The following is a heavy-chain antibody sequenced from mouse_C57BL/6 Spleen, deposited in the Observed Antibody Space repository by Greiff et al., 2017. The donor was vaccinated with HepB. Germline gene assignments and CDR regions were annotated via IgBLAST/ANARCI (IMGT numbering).Heavy chain of an antibody. V-gene: IGHV5-17*01. J-gene: IGHJ3*01. Sequence: EVKLVESGGGLVKPGGSLKLSCAASGFTFSDYGMHWVRQAPEKGLEWVAYISSGSSTIYYADTVKGRFTISRDNAKNTLFLQMTSLRSEDTAMYYCARSYYSNHEGFAYWGQGTLVTVSA. D-gene: IGHD2-5*01. CDR2: ISSGSSTI. CDR1: GFTFSDYG. CDR3: ARSYYSNHEGFAY.